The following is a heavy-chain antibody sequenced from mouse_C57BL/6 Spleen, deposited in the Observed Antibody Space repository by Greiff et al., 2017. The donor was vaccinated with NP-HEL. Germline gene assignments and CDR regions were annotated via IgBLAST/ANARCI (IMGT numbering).Heavy chain of an antibody. CDR1: GFTFSDYY. CDR3: ARVPYYSNLYYFDY. J-gene: IGHJ2*01. CDR2: INYDGSST. V-gene: IGHV5-16*01. Sequence: EVKLVESEGGLVQPGSSMKLSCTASGFTFSDYYMAWVRQVPEKGLEWVANINYDGSSTYYLDSLKSRFIISRDNAKNILYLQMSSLKSEDTATYYCARVPYYSNLYYFDYWGQGTTLTVSS. D-gene: IGHD2-5*01.